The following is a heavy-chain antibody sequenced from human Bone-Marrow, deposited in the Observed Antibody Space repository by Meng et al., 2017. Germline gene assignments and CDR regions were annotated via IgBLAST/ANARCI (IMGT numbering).Heavy chain of an antibody. J-gene: IGHJ4*02. V-gene: IGHV1-2*06. Sequence: ASVKVSCKPSGYNFPDYYIHWVRQAPGQGLEWMGRIDPKNGDTHYAQKFQGRVTMTGDTSISTAYMALSGLRSDDTAVYYCARDEDISAAGKLFGDYWGQGTLVTVSS. CDR1: GYNFPDYY. CDR3: ARDEDISAAGKLFGDY. D-gene: IGHD6-13*01. CDR2: IDPKNGDT.